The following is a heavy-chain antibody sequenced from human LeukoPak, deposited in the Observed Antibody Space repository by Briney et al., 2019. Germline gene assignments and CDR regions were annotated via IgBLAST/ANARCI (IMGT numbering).Heavy chain of an antibody. V-gene: IGHV3-53*01. Sequence: GGSLRLSCAASGFTVSSNFMSWVRQAPGKGLEWVSMIYSDGTTLYADSVKGRFTISRGNSKNTLYLQMNSLRAEDTAVYYCARDWPRTGETWGQGTLVTVSS. CDR2: IYSDGTT. J-gene: IGHJ5*02. CDR1: GFTVSSNF. D-gene: IGHD3-16*01. CDR3: ARDWPRTGET.